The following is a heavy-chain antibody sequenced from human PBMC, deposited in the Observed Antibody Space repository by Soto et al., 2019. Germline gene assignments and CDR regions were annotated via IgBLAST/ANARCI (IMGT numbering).Heavy chain of an antibody. D-gene: IGHD3-9*01. Sequence: PGGSLRLSCAASGFTVSSNYMSWVRQAPGKGLEWVSVIYSGGSTYYADSVKGRFTISRDNSKNTLYLQMNSLRAEDTAVYYCAREAPRDDILTGYTNWFDPWGQGTLVTVSS. J-gene: IGHJ5*02. CDR2: IYSGGST. CDR3: AREAPRDDILTGYTNWFDP. V-gene: IGHV3-66*01. CDR1: GFTVSSNY.